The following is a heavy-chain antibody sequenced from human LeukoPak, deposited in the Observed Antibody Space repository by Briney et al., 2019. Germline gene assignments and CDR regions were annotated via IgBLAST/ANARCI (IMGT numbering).Heavy chain of an antibody. CDR2: IGASGGDI. CDR1: GFTFSSYT. Sequence: GGSLRLSCATSGFTFSSYTMIWVRQAPEKGLEWVSIIGASGGDIHYADSVKGRFSISRDNPKNTLTLQMNSLRVDDTAVYYCARDPNWGSGYWGQGTLVTVSS. V-gene: IGHV3-23*01. J-gene: IGHJ4*02. CDR3: ARDPNWGSGY. D-gene: IGHD7-27*01.